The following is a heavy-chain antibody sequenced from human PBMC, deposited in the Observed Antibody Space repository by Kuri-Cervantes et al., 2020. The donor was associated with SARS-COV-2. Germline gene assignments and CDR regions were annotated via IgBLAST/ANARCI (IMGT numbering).Heavy chain of an antibody. D-gene: IGHD3-3*01. Sequence: GSLRLSCTVSGGSISSHYWSWIRQPPGKGLEWIGYIYYSGSTNYNPSLKSRVTISVDTSKNQFSLKLSSVTAADTAVYYCARMGMDTIFGVVTIPNWFDPWGQGTLVTVSS. J-gene: IGHJ5*02. CDR1: GGSISSHY. CDR2: IYYSGST. V-gene: IGHV4-59*08. CDR3: ARMGMDTIFGVVTIPNWFDP.